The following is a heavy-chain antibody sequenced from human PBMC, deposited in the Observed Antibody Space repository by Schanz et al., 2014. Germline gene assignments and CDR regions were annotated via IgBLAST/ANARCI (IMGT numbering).Heavy chain of an antibody. D-gene: IGHD2-15*01. V-gene: IGHV3-23*01. CDR1: GFTFNSYA. J-gene: IGHJ6*02. Sequence: EVQLLESGGGLVQPGESLRVSCAASGFTFNSYAMSWVRQAPGRGLEWVSGISGSGGTTHYADSVKGRFTISRDNSENTLYLQMNSLSADDTAVFYCAKGMGYCSGGTCYDYYYYGLDVWGQGTTVTVSS. CDR2: ISGSGGTT. CDR3: AKGMGYCSGGTCYDYYYYGLDV.